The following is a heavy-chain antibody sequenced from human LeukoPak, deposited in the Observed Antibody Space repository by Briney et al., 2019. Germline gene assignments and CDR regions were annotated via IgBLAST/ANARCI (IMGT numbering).Heavy chain of an antibody. CDR1: GYTFTSYA. CDR3: AREGRQLTTLYYFDY. J-gene: IGHJ4*02. Sequence: ASVKVSCKASGYTFTSYAMNWERQAPGHGLEWMGWINTNTGNPTYAHGFTGRFVFSLDTSVSTAYLQISSLKAEDTAVYYCAREGRQLTTLYYFDYWGQGTLVTVSS. V-gene: IGHV7-4-1*02. CDR2: INTNTGNP. D-gene: IGHD6-13*01.